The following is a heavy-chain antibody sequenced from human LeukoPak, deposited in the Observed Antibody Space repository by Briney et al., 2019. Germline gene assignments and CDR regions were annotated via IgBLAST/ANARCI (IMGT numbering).Heavy chain of an antibody. Sequence: PGGSLRLSCAASGFTFSSYEMNWVRQAPGKGLEWVSYISSSGSTIYYADSVKGRFTISRDNAKNSLYLQMNSLRAEDTAVYYCARDWSKDYYGSGSYFYYGMDVWGQGTTVTVSS. D-gene: IGHD3-10*01. CDR1: GFTFSSYE. J-gene: IGHJ6*02. V-gene: IGHV3-48*03. CDR2: ISSSGSTI. CDR3: ARDWSKDYYGSGSYFYYGMDV.